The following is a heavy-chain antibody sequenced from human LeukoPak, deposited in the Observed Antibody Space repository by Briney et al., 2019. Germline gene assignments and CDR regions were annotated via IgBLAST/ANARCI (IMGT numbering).Heavy chain of an antibody. CDR3: ARVGHVDTAMGAAGYYGMDV. J-gene: IGHJ6*02. Sequence: SSVKVSCKASGGTFSSYAISWVRQAPGQGLEWMGGIIPIFGTAIYPQKFQGRVTITADESTSTAYMELSSLRSEDTAVYYCARVGHVDTAMGAAGYYGMDVWGQGTTVTVSS. V-gene: IGHV1-69*13. CDR2: IIPIFGTA. CDR1: GGTFSSYA. D-gene: IGHD5-18*01.